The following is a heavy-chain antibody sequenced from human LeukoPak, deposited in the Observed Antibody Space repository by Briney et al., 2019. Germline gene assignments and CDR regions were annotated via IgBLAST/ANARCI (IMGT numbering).Heavy chain of an antibody. D-gene: IGHD5-18*01. Sequence: GGSLRLSCATSGFTFSSYSMNWVRQAPGKGLEWVSSISSSSSYIYYADSAKGRFTISRDNAKNSLYLQMNNLRAEDTAVYYCARYSYGPNRVDPWGQGTLVTVSS. CDR1: GFTFSSYS. CDR2: ISSSSSYI. J-gene: IGHJ5*02. CDR3: ARYSYGPNRVDP. V-gene: IGHV3-21*01.